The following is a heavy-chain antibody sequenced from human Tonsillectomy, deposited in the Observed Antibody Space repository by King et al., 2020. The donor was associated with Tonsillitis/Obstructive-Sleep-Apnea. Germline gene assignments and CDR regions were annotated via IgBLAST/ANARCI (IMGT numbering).Heavy chain of an antibody. CDR1: GFPLSTSEVG. D-gene: IGHD6-19*01. Sequence: TLEESGPALVKPTQTLTLTCTFSGFPLSTSEVGVGWIRQPPGKALEWLALIYWDDDKRYSPSLKSRLTITKDTSKNQVALTMTNMDPVDTATYYCAHRKVGQWLIPSGFDIWGQGTMVTVSS. J-gene: IGHJ3*02. CDR3: AHRKVGQWLIPSGFDI. CDR2: IYWDDDK. V-gene: IGHV2-5*02.